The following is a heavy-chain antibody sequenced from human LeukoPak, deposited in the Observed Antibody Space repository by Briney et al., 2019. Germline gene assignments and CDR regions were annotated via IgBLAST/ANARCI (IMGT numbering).Heavy chain of an antibody. CDR2: IYHSGST. D-gene: IGHD3-9*01. V-gene: IGHV4-4*02. CDR1: GGSISSSNW. J-gene: IGHJ3*02. CDR3: ARDPYDTPFQEAFDI. Sequence: TSETLSLTCAVSGGSISSSNWWGWVRPPPGKGLEWIGEIYHSGSTKYNPSLKSLVTISVDKSKNQFSLKLSSVTAADTAVYYCARDPYDTPFQEAFDIRGQGTMVSVSS.